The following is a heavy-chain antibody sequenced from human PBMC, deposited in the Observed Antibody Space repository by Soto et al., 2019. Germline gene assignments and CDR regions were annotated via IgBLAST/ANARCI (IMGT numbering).Heavy chain of an antibody. CDR3: ARDRSTDFGLDV. Sequence: GGSLRLSCVASGFTFGDYVMSWVRQVPGKGLEWVSSISDGGERTDYRDSVRGRFTISRDNARFTLHLQMNSLRVDDTATYFCARDRSTDFGLDVWGQGTTVTVS. J-gene: IGHJ6*02. CDR1: GFTFGDYV. D-gene: IGHD3-3*01. V-gene: IGHV3-23*01. CDR2: ISDGGERT.